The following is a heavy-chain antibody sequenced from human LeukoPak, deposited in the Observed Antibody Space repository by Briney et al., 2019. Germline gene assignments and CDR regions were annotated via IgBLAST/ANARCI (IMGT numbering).Heavy chain of an antibody. CDR2: ISGRRT. CDR3: AKLGWLQTHWYFDL. D-gene: IGHD5-12*01. J-gene: IGHJ2*01. V-gene: IGHV3-23*01. CDR1: GFTFSSFT. Sequence: GGSLRISCAASGFTFSSFTMNWVRQAPGKGLEWVAGISGRRTHDADSVKGRFTISRDNSKNTLYLQMNSLKTEDTAVYYCAKLGWLQTHWYFDLWGRGTLVTVSS.